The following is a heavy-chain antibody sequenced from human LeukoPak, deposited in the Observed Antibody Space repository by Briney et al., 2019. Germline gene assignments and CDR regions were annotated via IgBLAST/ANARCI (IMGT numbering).Heavy chain of an antibody. CDR1: GFTLSTYA. Sequence: GGSLRLSCAASGFTLSTYAMHWVRQAPGKGLEWVAYISGTGFTTYYADSVKGRFTISSDSSKNTMFLQMNSLRAEDTAIYYCAKDGYNWIAFDDWGQGTLVTVSS. CDR2: ISGTGFTT. V-gene: IGHV3-23*01. D-gene: IGHD1-20*01. J-gene: IGHJ4*02. CDR3: AKDGYNWIAFDD.